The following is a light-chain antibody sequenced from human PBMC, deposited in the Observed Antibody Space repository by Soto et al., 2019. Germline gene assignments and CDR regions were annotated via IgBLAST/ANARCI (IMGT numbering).Light chain of an antibody. CDR2: DAS. Sequence: DIPMTQSPSTLSASVGDKVTITCRASQSIDIWLAWYQQKPGKAPKLLIYDASSLQSGVPIRFGGSGSGTEFTLTISSLQPDDFATYYCQQYDSYPETFGQGTKVEIK. V-gene: IGKV1-5*01. CDR3: QQYDSYPET. CDR1: QSIDIW. J-gene: IGKJ1*01.